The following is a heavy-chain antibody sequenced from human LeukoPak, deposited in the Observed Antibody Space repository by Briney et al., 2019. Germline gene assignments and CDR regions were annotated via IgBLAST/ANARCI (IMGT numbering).Heavy chain of an antibody. CDR2: ISPSGDDT. V-gene: IGHV3-23*01. Sequence: GGSLRLSCAASGFTSSSYAMSWVRQAPGKGLEWVSGISPSGDDTNYADSVKGRFTISRDNSKNTLYLQMNSLRAEDTAVYYCAKEASVTNYYYGMDVWGQGTTVTVSS. J-gene: IGHJ6*02. CDR1: GFTSSSYA. D-gene: IGHD4-11*01. CDR3: AKEASVTNYYYGMDV.